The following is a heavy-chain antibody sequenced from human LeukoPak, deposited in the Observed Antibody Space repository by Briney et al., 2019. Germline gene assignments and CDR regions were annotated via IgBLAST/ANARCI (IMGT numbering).Heavy chain of an antibody. CDR2: IIPIFGTA. Sequence: ASVKVSCKASGGTFSSYAISWVRQAPGQGLEWMGGIIPIFGTANYAQKFQGRVTITADESTSTAYMELSSLRSEDTAVYYCARGPQRGYSGYDAFGYWGQGTLVTVSS. CDR3: ARGPQRGYSGYDAFGY. J-gene: IGHJ4*02. D-gene: IGHD5-12*01. CDR1: GGTFSSYA. V-gene: IGHV1-69*13.